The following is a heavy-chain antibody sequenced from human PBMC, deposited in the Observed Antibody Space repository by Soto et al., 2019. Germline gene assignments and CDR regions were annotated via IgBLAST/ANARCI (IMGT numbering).Heavy chain of an antibody. D-gene: IGHD3-10*01. CDR3: AKSFGVRGVLYYYYYGMDV. CDR1: GFTFSSYG. Sequence: QVQLVESGGGVVQPGRSLRLSCAASGFTFSSYGMHWVRQAPGKGLEWVAVILYDGSNKYYADSVKGRFTISRDNSKNTLYLQMNRLRAEDTAVYYCAKSFGVRGVLYYYYYGMDVWGQGTTVTVSS. CDR2: ILYDGSNK. V-gene: IGHV3-30*18. J-gene: IGHJ6*02.